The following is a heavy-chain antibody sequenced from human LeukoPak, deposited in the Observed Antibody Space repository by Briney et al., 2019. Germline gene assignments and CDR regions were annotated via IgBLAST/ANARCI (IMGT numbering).Heavy chain of an antibody. Sequence: GGSLRLSCAASGFTFRTYDMNWVRQAPGKGLEWVSAISGSGGSTYYADSVKGRFTISRDNSKNTLYLQMNSLRAEDTAVYYCAKSSDYYDSSGYYSIPFDYWGQGTLVTVSS. V-gene: IGHV3-23*01. J-gene: IGHJ4*02. CDR2: ISGSGGST. CDR1: GFTFRTYD. D-gene: IGHD3-22*01. CDR3: AKSSDYYDSSGYYSIPFDY.